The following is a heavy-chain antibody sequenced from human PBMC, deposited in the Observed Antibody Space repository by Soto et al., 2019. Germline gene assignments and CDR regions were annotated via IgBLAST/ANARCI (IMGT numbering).Heavy chain of an antibody. Sequence: PGGSLRLSCPASGFTFSSYSMNWVRQAPGKGLEWVSYISSSSSTIYYADSVKGRFTISRDNAKNSLYLQMNSLRDEDTAVYYCAREGTTVAQRYGMDVWGQGTTVTVSS. V-gene: IGHV3-48*02. D-gene: IGHD4-4*01. CDR1: GFTFSSYS. CDR3: AREGTTVAQRYGMDV. CDR2: ISSSSSTI. J-gene: IGHJ6*02.